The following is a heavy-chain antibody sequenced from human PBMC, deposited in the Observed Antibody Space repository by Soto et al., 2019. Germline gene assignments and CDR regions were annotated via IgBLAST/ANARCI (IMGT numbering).Heavy chain of an antibody. CDR2: IGTAGDT. Sequence: EVQLVESGGGLVQPGGSLRLSCAASGFTFSNYDMHCVRQVTGKGLEWVSTIGTAGDTYYPGSVKGRFTISRENAKNSLYLQKNSLRAEDTAVYYCARGRLISLYYFDYWGQGTLVTVSS. CDR1: GFTFSNYD. D-gene: IGHD2-15*01. J-gene: IGHJ4*02. CDR3: ARGRLISLYYFDY. V-gene: IGHV3-13*01.